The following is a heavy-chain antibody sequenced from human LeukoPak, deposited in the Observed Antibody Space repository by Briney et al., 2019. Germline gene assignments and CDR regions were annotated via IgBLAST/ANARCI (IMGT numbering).Heavy chain of an antibody. V-gene: IGHV3-15*01. CDR3: TTDYSGYDAFDI. CDR2: IKSKTDGGTT. D-gene: IGHD5-12*01. Sequence: PGGSLRLSCAASGLTFSNAWMSWVRQAPGKGLEWVGRIKSKTDGGTTDYAAPVKGRFTISRDDSKNTLYLQMNSLKTEDTAVYYCTTDYSGYDAFDIWGQGTMVTVSS. J-gene: IGHJ3*02. CDR1: GLTFSNAW.